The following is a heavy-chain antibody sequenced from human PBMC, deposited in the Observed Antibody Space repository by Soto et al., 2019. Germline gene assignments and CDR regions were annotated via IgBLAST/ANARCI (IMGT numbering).Heavy chain of an antibody. J-gene: IGHJ6*02. V-gene: IGHV3-30*18. CDR2: ISYDGSNK. CDR1: GFAFSTNA. D-gene: IGHD3-16*01. Sequence: SMRLSCAASGFAFSTNAMTGVRQVPGKGLEWVAVISYDGSNKYYADSVKGRFTISRDNSKNTLYLQMNSLRAEDTAVYYCAKEGTFHYYGMDVWGQGTTVTVSS. CDR3: AKEGTFHYYGMDV.